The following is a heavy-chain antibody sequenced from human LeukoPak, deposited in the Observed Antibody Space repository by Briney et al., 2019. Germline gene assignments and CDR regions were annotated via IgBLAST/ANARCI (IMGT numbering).Heavy chain of an antibody. D-gene: IGHD3-10*01. V-gene: IGHV3-9*01. CDR2: ISRNSRYT. J-gene: IGHJ6*02. Sequence: VYLGGSLRLSCRASGFTFEDHAMHWVRHAPGRGLEWVSSISRNSRYTAYADSVKGRFTISRDNAKNSLFLQMNSLRTGDTAMYYCARDRHGLGTYGGYGMDLWGQGTTVTV. CDR1: GFTFEDHA. CDR3: ARDRHGLGTYGGYGMDL.